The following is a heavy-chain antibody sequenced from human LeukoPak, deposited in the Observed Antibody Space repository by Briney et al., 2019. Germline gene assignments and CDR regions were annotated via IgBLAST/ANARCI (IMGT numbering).Heavy chain of an antibody. D-gene: IGHD3-22*01. J-gene: IGHJ4*02. Sequence: GGSLRLSCAASGFTFSSYAMSWVRQAPGKGLEWVSAISGSGGSTYYADSVKGRFTISGDNSENTLYLQMNSLRAEDTAVYYCANHETYYDSELDYWGQGTLVTVSS. CDR3: ANHETYYDSELDY. V-gene: IGHV3-23*01. CDR1: GFTFSSYA. CDR2: ISGSGGST.